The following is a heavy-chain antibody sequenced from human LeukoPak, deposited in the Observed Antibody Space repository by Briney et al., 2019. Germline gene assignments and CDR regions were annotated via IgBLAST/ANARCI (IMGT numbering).Heavy chain of an antibody. CDR2: INGDGTQT. CDR3: IRDLRDHDY. J-gene: IGHJ4*02. V-gene: IGHV3-74*01. CDR1: GFTFSTYW. Sequence: GGSLRLSCAASGFTFSTYWMHWVRQPPGKGLVWVSRINGDGTQTNYADSVKGRFTVSRDNAKNTLYLQMNSLRADDTAVYFCIRDLRDHDYWGRGALVTVSS.